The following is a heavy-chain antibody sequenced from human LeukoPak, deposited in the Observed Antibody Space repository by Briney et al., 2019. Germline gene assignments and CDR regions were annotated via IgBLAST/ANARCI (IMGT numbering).Heavy chain of an antibody. CDR2: IYSSGSP. V-gene: IGHV4-59*08. D-gene: IGHD2-2*01. CDR1: GGSISSYY. Sequence: SETLSLTCTVSGGSISSYYWSWIRQSPGKGLEWIGHIYSSGSPTYNPSLKSRVTMSVDSSKNEFSLRVSSVTAADTAVYYCARRTRGAIDIWGQGTMVTVSS. CDR3: ARRTRGAIDI. J-gene: IGHJ3*02.